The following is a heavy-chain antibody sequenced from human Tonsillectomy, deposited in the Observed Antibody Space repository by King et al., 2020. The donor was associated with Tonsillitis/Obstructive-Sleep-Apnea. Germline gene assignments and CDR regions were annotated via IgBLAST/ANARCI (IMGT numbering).Heavy chain of an antibody. Sequence: VQLVESGGGLIQPGGSLRLSCAASGFTVSSNYMSWVRQAPGKGLEWVSVIYNGGSTYYADSVKGRFTISRDNSKNTLYLQMNSLRAEDTALYYCARVNTEYSTGWSFDYWGQGTLVTVSS. V-gene: IGHV3-53*01. J-gene: IGHJ4*02. CDR3: ARVNTEYSTGWSFDY. CDR2: IYNGGST. CDR1: GFTVSSNY. D-gene: IGHD6-19*01.